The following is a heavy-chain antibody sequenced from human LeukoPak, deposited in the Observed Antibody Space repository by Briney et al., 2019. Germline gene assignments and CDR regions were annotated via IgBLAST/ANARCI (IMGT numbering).Heavy chain of an antibody. Sequence: GGSLRLSCAASGFTFSSYAMSWVRQAPGKGLEWVSAISGSGGSTYYADSVKGRFTISRDNSKNTLYLQMNSLRAEDTAVYYCAKDQPDYGDYGAPQYVSSRSKFDYWGQGTLVTVSS. CDR3: AKDQPDYGDYGAPQYVSSRSKFDY. CDR1: GFTFSSYA. CDR2: ISGSGGST. V-gene: IGHV3-23*01. J-gene: IGHJ4*02. D-gene: IGHD4-17*01.